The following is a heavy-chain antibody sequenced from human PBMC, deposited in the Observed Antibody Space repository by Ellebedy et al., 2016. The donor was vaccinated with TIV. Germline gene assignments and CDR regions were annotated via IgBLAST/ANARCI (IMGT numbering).Heavy chain of an antibody. CDR3: ARDRDYGDYVSVRFDY. CDR2: ISLNNGNR. V-gene: IGHV1-18*01. J-gene: IGHJ4*02. Sequence: AASVKVSCKASGYTFTSYGIAWVRQAPGQGPEWVGWISLNNGNRIYAQNFQGRVTMTTDTSTSTAYMELRSLRSDDTAVYYCARDRDYGDYVSVRFDYWGQGTLVTVSS. CDR1: GYTFTSYG. D-gene: IGHD4-17*01.